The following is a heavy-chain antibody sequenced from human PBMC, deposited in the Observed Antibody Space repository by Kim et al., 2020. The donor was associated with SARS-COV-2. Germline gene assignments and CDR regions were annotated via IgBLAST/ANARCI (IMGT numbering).Heavy chain of an antibody. J-gene: IGHJ6*02. D-gene: IGHD5-18*01. CDR1: GFTFSSYW. CDR2: IKQDGSEK. Sequence: GGSLRLSCAASGFTFSSYWMSWVRQAPGKGLEWVANIKQDGSEKYYVDSVKGRFTISRDNAKNSLYLQMNSLRAEDTAVYYCARGYSYGYIWLYYYYYGMDVWGQGTTVTVSS. V-gene: IGHV3-7*01. CDR3: ARGYSYGYIWLYYYYYGMDV.